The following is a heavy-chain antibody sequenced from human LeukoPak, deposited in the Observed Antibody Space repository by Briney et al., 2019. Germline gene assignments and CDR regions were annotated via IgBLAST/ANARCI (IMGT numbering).Heavy chain of an antibody. CDR2: IYYSGST. Sequence: SETLSLTCTVSGGSISSHYWSWIRQPPGKGLEWIGYIYYSGSTNYNPSLKRRVTISVDTSKNQFSLKLSSVTAADTAVYYCARSGYSYGIDYWGQGTLVTVSS. J-gene: IGHJ4*02. CDR1: GGSISSHY. CDR3: ARSGYSYGIDY. V-gene: IGHV4-59*11. D-gene: IGHD5-18*01.